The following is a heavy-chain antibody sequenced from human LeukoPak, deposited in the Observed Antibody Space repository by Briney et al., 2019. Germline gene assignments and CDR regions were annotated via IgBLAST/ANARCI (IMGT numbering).Heavy chain of an antibody. CDR3: AKRPVYTSGWYYFDS. D-gene: IGHD6-19*01. Sequence: SETLSLTCAVDGGSFSDYFWTWLRQSPGKGLEWIGEISHGGSTNYNPSFESRVPISVDTSKTEFSLKLTSVTAADTAGYYCAKRPVYTSGWYYFDSWGQGTLVTVSS. CDR2: ISHGGST. CDR1: GGSFSDYF. J-gene: IGHJ4*02. V-gene: IGHV4-34*01.